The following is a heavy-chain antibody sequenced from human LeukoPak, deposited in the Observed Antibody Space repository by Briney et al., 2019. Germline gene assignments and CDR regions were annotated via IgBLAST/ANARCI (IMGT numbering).Heavy chain of an antibody. D-gene: IGHD3-9*01. CDR3: ARGGYDILTGYSNPYNWFDP. CDR1: GYTFTSYY. CDR2: INPNSGGT. V-gene: IGHV1-2*04. J-gene: IGHJ5*02. Sequence: ASVKVSCKASGYTFTSYYMHWVRQAPGQGLEWMGWINPNSGGTNYAQKFQGWVTMTRDTSISTAYMELSRLRSDDTAVYYCARGGYDILTGYSNPYNWFDPWGQGTLVTVSS.